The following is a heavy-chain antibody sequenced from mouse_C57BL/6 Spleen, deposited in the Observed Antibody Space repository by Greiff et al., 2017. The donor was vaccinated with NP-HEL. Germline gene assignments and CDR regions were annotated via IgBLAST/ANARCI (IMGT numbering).Heavy chain of an antibody. CDR1: GYTFTSYW. J-gene: IGHJ2*01. D-gene: IGHD1-1*01. CDR3: GRSKLRSAY. V-gene: IGHV1-61*01. CDR2: IYPSDSET. Sequence: QVQLQQPGAELVRPGSSVKLSCKASGYTFTSYWMDWVKQRPGQGLEWIGNIYPSDSETHYNQKFKDKATLTVDNSSSTAYMQLSSQTSEDPAVYECGRSKLRSAYWGQGTTLTVSS.